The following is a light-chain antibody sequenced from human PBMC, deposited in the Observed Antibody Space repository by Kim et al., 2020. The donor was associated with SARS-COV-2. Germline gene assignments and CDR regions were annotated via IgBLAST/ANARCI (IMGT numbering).Light chain of an antibody. Sequence: GQSVAVSCTGTRGDVGGYNFVSWFQRHPGKAPKLVIYDVTKRPSGVSNRCSGSKSGNTASLTISGLQAEDEADYYCSSSTPNTTPLFGGGTQLTVL. CDR3: SSSTPNTTPL. J-gene: IGLJ2*01. CDR1: RGDVGGYNF. CDR2: DVT. V-gene: IGLV2-14*03.